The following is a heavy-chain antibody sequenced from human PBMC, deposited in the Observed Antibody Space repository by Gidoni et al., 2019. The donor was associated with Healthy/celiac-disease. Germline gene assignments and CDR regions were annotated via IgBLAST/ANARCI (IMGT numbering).Heavy chain of an antibody. D-gene: IGHD1-26*01. CDR2: ISYDGSNK. J-gene: IGHJ4*02. CDR1: GFTFSSYA. V-gene: IGHV3-30-3*01. CDR3: ARGVGYSGSYHFDY. Sequence: QVQLVESGGGVVQPGRSLRLSCAASGFTFSSYAMHWVRQAPGKGLEWVAVISYDGSNKYYADSVKGRFTISRDNSKNTLYLQMNSLRAEDTAVYYCARGVGYSGSYHFDYWGQGTLVTVSS.